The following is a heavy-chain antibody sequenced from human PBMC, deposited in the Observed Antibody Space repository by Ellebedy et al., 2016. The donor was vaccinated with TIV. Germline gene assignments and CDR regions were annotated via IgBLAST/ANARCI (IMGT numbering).Heavy chain of an antibody. Sequence: GESLKISCVASGFTFSNYNMNWVRQSPGKGLEWVSSIRSTGSDKYYAESVKGRFTISRDNAQNTLFLQMNSLRVEDTAVNYCARGWSTPDSWGQGTLVIVSS. CDR1: GFTFSNYN. V-gene: IGHV3-21*06. CDR3: ARGWSTPDS. J-gene: IGHJ4*02. D-gene: IGHD2-15*01. CDR2: IRSTGSDK.